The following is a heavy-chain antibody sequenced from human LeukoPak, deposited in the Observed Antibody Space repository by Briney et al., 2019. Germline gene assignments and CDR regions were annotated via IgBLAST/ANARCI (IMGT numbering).Heavy chain of an antibody. J-gene: IGHJ4*02. D-gene: IGHD5-12*01. V-gene: IGHV4-39*01. Sequence: PSETLSLTCTVSGGSIGSTNYYWGWIRQPPGKGLEWIANIYYSGSTYYNPSLKSRVTISVDTSKNQFSLKLSSVTAADTAVYYCASEYSDYEIWGQGTLVTVSS. CDR2: IYYSGST. CDR3: ASEYSDYEI. CDR1: GGSIGSTNYY.